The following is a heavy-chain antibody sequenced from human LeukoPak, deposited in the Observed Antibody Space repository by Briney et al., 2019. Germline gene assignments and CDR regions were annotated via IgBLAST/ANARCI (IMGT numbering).Heavy chain of an antibody. D-gene: IGHD6-19*01. V-gene: IGHV3-7*01. J-gene: IGHJ5*02. CDR1: GFTFSTYW. Sequence: GGSLRLSCAASGFTFSTYWMSWVRQAPGKGREWVANIKQDGNDKYYVDSVKGRFTISRDNAKSSLYLQMNSLRAEDTAVYYCARLPAPSGWFYFDPWGQGTLVTVSS. CDR3: ARLPAPSGWFYFDP. CDR2: IKQDGNDK.